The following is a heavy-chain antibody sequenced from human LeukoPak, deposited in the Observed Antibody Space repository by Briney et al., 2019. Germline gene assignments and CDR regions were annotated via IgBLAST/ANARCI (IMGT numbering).Heavy chain of an antibody. CDR2: INYSGST. CDR3: ARDPLSANDFDI. V-gene: IGHV4-59*01. CDR1: GGSFSNSY. D-gene: IGHD6-25*01. Sequence: SETLSLTCSVSGGSFSNSYWNWIRQPPGKGLEWIGYINYSGSTNYNPSLKSRVTISVDTSKNQLSLKLSSVTAADTAVYFCARDPLSANDFDIWGQGTMVTVSS. J-gene: IGHJ3*02.